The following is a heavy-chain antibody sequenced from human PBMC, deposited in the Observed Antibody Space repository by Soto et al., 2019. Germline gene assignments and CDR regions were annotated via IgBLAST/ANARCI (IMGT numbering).Heavy chain of an antibody. D-gene: IGHD3-22*01. Sequence: VGSPRLSCTVLGFTLTNENMNWVRQAPGKGLEWVSSISSRSTFINYADSVKGRFTISRDNDKGLVYLQMNSLRAEDTAVYYCARDLPLSMIVVVGVDDFWGQGTLVTVSS. CDR2: ISSRSTFI. CDR3: ARDLPLSMIVVVGVDDF. CDR1: GFTLTNEN. V-gene: IGHV3-21*06. J-gene: IGHJ4*02.